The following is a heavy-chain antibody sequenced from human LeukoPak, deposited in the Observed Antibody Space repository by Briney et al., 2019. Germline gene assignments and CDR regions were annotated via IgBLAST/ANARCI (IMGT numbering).Heavy chain of an antibody. V-gene: IGHV1-69*05. CDR2: IIPIFGTA. CDR3: ARGGMTTVAKRWFDP. J-gene: IGHJ5*02. D-gene: IGHD4-17*01. Sequence: SVKVSCKASGGTFSSYAISWVRQAPGQGLEWMGGIIPIFGTANYAQKFQGRVTITTDESTSTAYMELSSLRSEDTAVYYCARGGMTTVAKRWFDPWGQGTLVTVSS. CDR1: GGTFSSYA.